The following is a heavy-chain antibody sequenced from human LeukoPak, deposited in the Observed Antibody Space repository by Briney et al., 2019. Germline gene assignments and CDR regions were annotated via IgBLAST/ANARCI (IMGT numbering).Heavy chain of an antibody. CDR2: ISSSSSYI. D-gene: IGHD3-22*01. CDR3: ARESSGGGDFDY. V-gene: IGHV3-21*01. Sequence: PGGSLRLSCAASGFTFSSYSMNWVRQAPGKGLEWVSSISSSSSYIYYADSVKGRFTISRDNAKNSLYLQMNSLRAEDMAVYYCARESSGGGDFDYWGQGTLVTVSS. CDR1: GFTFSSYS. J-gene: IGHJ4*02.